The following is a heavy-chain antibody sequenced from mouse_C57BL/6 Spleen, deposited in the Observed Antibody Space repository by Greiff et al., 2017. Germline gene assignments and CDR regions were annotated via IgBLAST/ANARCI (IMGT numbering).Heavy chain of an antibody. Sequence: EVHLVESGGGLVQPGGSMKLSCAASGFTFSDAWMAWVRQSPEKGLEWVAEIRNKANNHATYYAVSVKGRFTISRDDSKSSVYLPQDSLRAEDTGIYYWTLGRDFEGWGTGTTVTVSS. V-gene: IGHV6-6*01. CDR1: GFTFSDAW. J-gene: IGHJ1*03. D-gene: IGHD4-1*01. CDR3: TLGRDFEG. CDR2: IRNKANNHAT.